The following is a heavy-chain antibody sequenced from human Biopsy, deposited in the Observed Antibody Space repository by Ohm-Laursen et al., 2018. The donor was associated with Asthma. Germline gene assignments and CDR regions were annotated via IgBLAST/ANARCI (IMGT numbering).Heavy chain of an antibody. J-gene: IGHJ4*02. CDR1: GGSIRISS. CDR2: IYISGST. CDR3: AREVVSSGFYFDS. V-gene: IGHV4-59*01. Sequence: SETLSLTCAVSGGSIRISSWTWIRHPPGQGLEFFGFIYISGSTNYNPSLKSRVTIPADTSMNQFSLKLSSVTAADTAVYYCAREVVSSGFYFDSWGQGTLVTVSS. D-gene: IGHD3-22*01.